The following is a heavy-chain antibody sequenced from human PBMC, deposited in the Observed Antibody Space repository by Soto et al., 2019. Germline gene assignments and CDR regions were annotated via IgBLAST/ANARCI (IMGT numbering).Heavy chain of an antibody. J-gene: IGHJ4*02. D-gene: IGHD5-18*01. CDR2: ISAYNGNT. V-gene: IGHV1-18*01. CDR1: GYNFTSYG. Sequence: ASVKVSCKASGYNFTSYGISWVRQAPGQGLEWMGWISAYNGNTNYAQKLQGRVTMTTDTSTSTAYMELRSLRSDDTAVYYCARLAGVGYSYGSLDYWGQGTLVTVSS. CDR3: ARLAGVGYSYGSLDY.